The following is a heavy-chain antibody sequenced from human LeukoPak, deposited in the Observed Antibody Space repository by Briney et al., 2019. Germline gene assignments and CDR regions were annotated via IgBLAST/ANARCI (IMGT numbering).Heavy chain of an antibody. D-gene: IGHD5-18*01. J-gene: IGHJ4*02. CDR1: GFTFSSYP. V-gene: IGHV3-21*01. CDR3: ARGVTTERGYSYGLDY. CDR2: IGTSNNYI. Sequence: GGALRLSCAASGFTFSSYPLNWVRQAPGEGLQWVSSIGTSNNYIYYTDSVKGRFTISRDNAKNSLYLQMNSLRDEDTAIYYCARGVTTERGYSYGLDYWGQGTLVTVSS.